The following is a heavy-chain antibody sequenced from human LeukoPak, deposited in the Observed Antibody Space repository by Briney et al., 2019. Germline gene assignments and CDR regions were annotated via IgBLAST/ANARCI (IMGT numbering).Heavy chain of an antibody. Sequence: PGGSLRLSCAASGFTFSSYAMGWVRQAPGKGLEWVSAISGSGSGTYCADSVKGRFTISRDNSKNTLYLQMNSLRAEDTAVYYCAKGATMIRGVPPFDYWGQGTLVTVSS. V-gene: IGHV3-23*01. CDR2: ISGSGSGT. CDR1: GFTFSSYA. J-gene: IGHJ4*02. CDR3: AKGATMIRGVPPFDY. D-gene: IGHD3-10*01.